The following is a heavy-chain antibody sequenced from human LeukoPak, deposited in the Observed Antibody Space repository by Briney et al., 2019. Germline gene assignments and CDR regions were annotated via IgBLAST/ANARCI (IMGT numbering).Heavy chain of an antibody. V-gene: IGHV5-51*01. Sequence: GESLKISCKGSGYIFTSYWIAWVRQMPGKGLEWIGIIYTGDSDTRYSPSFQGQVSISADKSINTAYLQWSSLKASDTAVYFCARRLYCSTATCSRSSIFAFDVWGQATMVTVSS. CDR3: ARRLYCSTATCSRSSIFAFDV. D-gene: IGHD2-2*01. CDR1: GYIFTSYW. CDR2: IYTGDSDT. J-gene: IGHJ3*01.